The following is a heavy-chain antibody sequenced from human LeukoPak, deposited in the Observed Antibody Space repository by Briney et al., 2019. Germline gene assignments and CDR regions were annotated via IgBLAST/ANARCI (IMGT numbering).Heavy chain of an antibody. D-gene: IGHD6-13*01. CDR3: AKYSSSWDHRGNYFDY. Sequence: SETLSLTCTVSGDSISTYSWSWIRQPPGKGLEWIGSIYYSGSTYYNPSLKSRVTISVDTSKNQFSLKLSSVTAADTAVYYCAKYSSSWDHRGNYFDYWGQGTLVTVSS. V-gene: IGHV4-59*12. CDR2: IYYSGST. J-gene: IGHJ4*02. CDR1: GDSISTYS.